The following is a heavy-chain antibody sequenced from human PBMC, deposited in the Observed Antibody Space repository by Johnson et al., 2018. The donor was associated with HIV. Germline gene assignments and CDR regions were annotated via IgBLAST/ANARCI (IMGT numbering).Heavy chain of an antibody. V-gene: IGHV3-15*01. J-gene: IGHJ3*02. Sequence: VQLVESGGGLVQPGGSLRLSCADSGCTFSRDDMHGVRQATGKGLEWVGRIKSKTDGGTTDYAAPVKGRFTLSRDDSKNTLFLQMNSLKTEDTALYYCTAHYRNAVDIWGQGTMVTVSS. CDR2: IKSKTDGGTT. CDR1: GCTFSRDD. D-gene: IGHD1-26*01. CDR3: TAHYRNAVDI.